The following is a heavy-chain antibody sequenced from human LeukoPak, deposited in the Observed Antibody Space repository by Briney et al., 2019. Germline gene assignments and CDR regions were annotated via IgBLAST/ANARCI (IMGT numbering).Heavy chain of an antibody. CDR1: GGSISSYY. CDR3: ARDRGIAAAGTANY. V-gene: IGHV4-4*07. J-gene: IGHJ4*02. D-gene: IGHD6-13*01. Sequence: PSETLSPTCTVSGGSISSYYWSWIRQPAGKGLEWIGRIYTSGSTNYNPSLKSRVTMSVDTSKNQFSLKLSSVTAADTAVYYCARDRGIAAAGTANYWGQGTLVTVSS. CDR2: IYTSGST.